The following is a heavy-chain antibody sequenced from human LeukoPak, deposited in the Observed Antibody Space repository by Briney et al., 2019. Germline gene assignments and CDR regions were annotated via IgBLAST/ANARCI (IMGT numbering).Heavy chain of an antibody. V-gene: IGHV1-8*01. D-gene: IGHD6-19*01. CDR3: ARGPQWRGDYYYMDV. Sequence: GASVKVSCKASGYNFTNIDINWVRHATGQGLEWMGWMNPNSGNKGYAQKFQGRVTMTMNTSITTAYMELSSLRSEDTAVYYCARGPQWRGDYYYMDVWGRGTTVTDSS. CDR1: GYNFTNID. J-gene: IGHJ6*03. CDR2: MNPNSGNK.